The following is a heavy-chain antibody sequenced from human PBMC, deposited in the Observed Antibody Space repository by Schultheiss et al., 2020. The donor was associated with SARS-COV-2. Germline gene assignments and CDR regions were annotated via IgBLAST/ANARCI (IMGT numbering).Heavy chain of an antibody. Sequence: GGSLRLSCAASGFTFSSYGMHWVRQAPGKGLEWVAVISYDGSNKYYADSVKGRFTISRDNSKNTLYLQMNSLRAEDTAVYYCARAARGYSYRGEGFDYWGQGTLVTVSS. CDR1: GFTFSSYG. CDR3: ARAARGYSYRGEGFDY. J-gene: IGHJ4*02. V-gene: IGHV3-30*03. D-gene: IGHD5-18*01. CDR2: ISYDGSNK.